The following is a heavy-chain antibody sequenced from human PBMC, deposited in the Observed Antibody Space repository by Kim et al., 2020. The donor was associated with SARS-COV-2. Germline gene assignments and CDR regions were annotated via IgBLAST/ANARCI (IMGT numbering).Heavy chain of an antibody. J-gene: IGHJ4*02. V-gene: IGHV1-8*01. Sequence: ASVKVSCKASGYTFTSYDINWVRQATGQGLEWIGWMNPNSGNTGYAQNFQGRVTMTKNTSISTAYMELSSLRSEDTAVYFCARAASWDAYSSPYYFDYWGQGILVTVSS. CDR2: MNPNSGNT. CDR3: ARAASWDAYSSPYYFDY. D-gene: IGHD4-4*01. CDR1: GYTFTSYD.